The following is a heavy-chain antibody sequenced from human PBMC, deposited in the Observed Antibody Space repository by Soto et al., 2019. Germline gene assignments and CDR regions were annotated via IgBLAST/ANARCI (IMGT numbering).Heavy chain of an antibody. CDR3: ATERKRYHYYDSSFDY. J-gene: IGHJ4*02. CDR1: GYTLTELS. CDR2: FDPEDGET. D-gene: IGHD3-22*01. V-gene: IGHV1-24*01. Sequence: ASVKVSCKVSGYTLTELSMHWVRQAPGKGLEWMGGFDPEDGETIYAQKFQGRVTMTEDTSTDTAYMELSSLRSEDTAVYYCATERKRYHYYDSSFDYWGQGTLVTAPQ.